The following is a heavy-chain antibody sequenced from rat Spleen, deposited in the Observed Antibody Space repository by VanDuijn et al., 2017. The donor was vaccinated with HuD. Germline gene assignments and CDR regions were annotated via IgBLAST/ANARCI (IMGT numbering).Heavy chain of an antibody. CDR3: VRQDTSGYSNWFAY. J-gene: IGHJ3*01. D-gene: IGHD4-3*01. V-gene: IGHV5-25*01. CDR2: ISTGGGKT. CDR1: GFTFSNYY. Sequence: EVQLVESGGGLVQPGRSMKLSCAASGFTFSNYYMAWVRQAPTKGLEWVASISTGGGKTYYRDSVKGRFTVSRDNAKNTLYLQLDSLRSEDTATYYCVRQDTSGYSNWFAYWGQGTLVSVSS.